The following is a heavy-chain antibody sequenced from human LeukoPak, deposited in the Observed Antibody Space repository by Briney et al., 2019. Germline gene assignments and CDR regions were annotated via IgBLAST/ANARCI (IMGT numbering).Heavy chain of an antibody. D-gene: IGHD5-18*01. V-gene: IGHV4-59*08. J-gene: IGHJ4*02. Sequence: SETLSLTCTVSGGSISSYYWSWIRQPPGKGLEWIGYIYNRESTKYNPSLKSRVTMSLDTSKNQFSLKVTSVTAADTAVYYCARTSKQLWLDYWGQGTLVTVSS. CDR2: IYNREST. CDR1: GGSISSYY. CDR3: ARTSKQLWLDY.